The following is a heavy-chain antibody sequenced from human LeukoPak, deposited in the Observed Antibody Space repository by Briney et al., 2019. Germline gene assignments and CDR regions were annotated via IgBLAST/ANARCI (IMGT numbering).Heavy chain of an antibody. D-gene: IGHD6-19*01. CDR1: GFTFTNYA. Sequence: PGGSLRLSCAASGFTFTNYAMSWVRQTPGKGLEWVSGISGNTGSTHYADSVKGRFTISRDDSKNTLYLQMNSLGAEDTAVYYCAKAYNSGWYYFDYWGQGTLVTVSS. V-gene: IGHV3-23*01. CDR3: AKAYNSGWYYFDY. J-gene: IGHJ4*02. CDR2: ISGNTGST.